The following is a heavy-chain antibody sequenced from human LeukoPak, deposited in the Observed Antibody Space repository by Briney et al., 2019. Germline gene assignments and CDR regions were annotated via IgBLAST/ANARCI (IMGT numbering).Heavy chain of an antibody. CDR3: IKGGGSGWPFDY. J-gene: IGHJ4*02. D-gene: IGHD6-19*01. CDR2: INPDGSEE. Sequence: PGGSLRLSCAASGFTFSSYWMSWVRQAPGKGLEWVANINPDGSEENYVDSAKGRFTISRDNAKSSLYLQMNSLRPEDTAVYYCIKGGGSGWPFDYWGQGTLVTVSS. CDR1: GFTFSSYW. V-gene: IGHV3-7*03.